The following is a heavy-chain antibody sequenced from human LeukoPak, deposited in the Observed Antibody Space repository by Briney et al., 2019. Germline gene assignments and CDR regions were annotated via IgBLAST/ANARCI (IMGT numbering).Heavy chain of an antibody. CDR3: ARDTLDGAPSY. J-gene: IGHJ4*02. Sequence: SETLSLTCTVSGGSISSYYWSWIRQPPGKGLEWIGYIYYSGSTNYNPSLKSRVTISVDTSKNQFSLKLSSVTAADTAVYYCARDTLDGAPSYWGQGTLVTVSS. CDR1: GGSISSYY. V-gene: IGHV4-59*01. CDR2: IYYSGST. D-gene: IGHD4-17*01.